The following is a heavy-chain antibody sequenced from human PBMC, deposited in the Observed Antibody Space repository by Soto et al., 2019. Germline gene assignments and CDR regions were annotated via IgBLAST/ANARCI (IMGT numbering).Heavy chain of an antibody. Sequence: SETLSLTCAVYGGSFSGYYWSWIRQPPGKGLEWIGEINHSGSTNYNPSLKSRVTISVDTSKNQFSLKLSSVTAADTAVYYCARGGRGSGTPGGGNWFDPWGQGTLVTVSS. J-gene: IGHJ5*02. CDR2: INHSGST. D-gene: IGHD3-10*01. V-gene: IGHV4-34*01. CDR1: GGSFSGYY. CDR3: ARGGRGSGTPGGGNWFDP.